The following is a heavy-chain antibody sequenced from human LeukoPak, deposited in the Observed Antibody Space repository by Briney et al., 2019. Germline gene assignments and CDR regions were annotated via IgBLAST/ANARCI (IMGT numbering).Heavy chain of an antibody. CDR2: IYGSGST. J-gene: IGHJ5*02. Sequence: SETLSLTCTVSGGSISSYWSWVRQPAGKGLEWIGRIYGSGSTTYNPSLKSRVTMSLDMSKNQFFLKLSSVPAAVTAVYYCAGVWGFWGGVKFDPWGQGTLVTVSS. D-gene: IGHD3-16*01. CDR1: GGSISSY. CDR3: AGVWGFWGGVKFDP. V-gene: IGHV4-4*07.